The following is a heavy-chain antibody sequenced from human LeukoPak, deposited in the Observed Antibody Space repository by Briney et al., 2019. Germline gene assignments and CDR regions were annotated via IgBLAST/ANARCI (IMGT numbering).Heavy chain of an antibody. V-gene: IGHV3-66*01. D-gene: IGHD2-2*01. CDR1: GFTVSSNY. Sequence: GGSLRLSCAASGFTVSSNYMSWVRQAPGKGLEWVSVIYSGGSTYYADSVKGRFTISRDNSKNTLYLQMNSLRAEDTAVYYCAKNWEFYCSSTSCYWNYFDYWSQGTLVTVSS. CDR2: IYSGGST. CDR3: AKNWEFYCSSTSCYWNYFDY. J-gene: IGHJ4*02.